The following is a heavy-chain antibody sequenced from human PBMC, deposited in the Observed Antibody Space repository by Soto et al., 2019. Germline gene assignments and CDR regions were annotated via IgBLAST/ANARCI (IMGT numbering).Heavy chain of an antibody. Sequence: QVQLVESGGGAVQPGRSLRLSCAASGFTFDSHGMHWVRQASGKGLEWVAVISSDGTNKYYADSVKGRFTISRDNFNNILYLQMSSLRAEDSAVYSCAKDLLPHTATTCGSWGQGTLVTVSS. CDR1: GFTFDSHG. D-gene: IGHD4-17*01. V-gene: IGHV3-30*18. CDR2: ISSDGTNK. J-gene: IGHJ5*02. CDR3: AKDLLPHTATTCGS.